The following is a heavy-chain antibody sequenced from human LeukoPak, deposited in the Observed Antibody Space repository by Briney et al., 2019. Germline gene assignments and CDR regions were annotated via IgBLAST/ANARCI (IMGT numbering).Heavy chain of an antibody. D-gene: IGHD3-22*01. CDR2: IYYSGST. CDR1: GGSISSSSYY. J-gene: IGHJ4*02. CDR3: ARGGGYYRHDY. V-gene: IGHV4-39*07. Sequence: SETLSLTCTVSGGSISSSSYYWGWIRQPPGKGLEWIGSIYYSGSTYYNPSLKSRVTISVDTSKNQFSLKLSSVTAADTAVYYCARGGGYYRHDYWGQGTLVTVSS.